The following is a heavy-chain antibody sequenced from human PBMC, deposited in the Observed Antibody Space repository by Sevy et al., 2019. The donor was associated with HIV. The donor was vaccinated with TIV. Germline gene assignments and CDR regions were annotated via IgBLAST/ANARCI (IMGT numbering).Heavy chain of an antibody. CDR2: IKQDGSKN. CDR3: AREGAGGFDY. Sequence: GWSLRLSCAASGFTFSGYWMSWVRQAPGKGLQWVANIKQDGSKNEFVDSVKGRFTISRDNPKNSLYLQMNSLRAEDTAVYYCAREGAGGFDYWGQRTLVTVSS. CDR1: GFTFSGYW. J-gene: IGHJ4*02. V-gene: IGHV3-7*01. D-gene: IGHD2-15*01.